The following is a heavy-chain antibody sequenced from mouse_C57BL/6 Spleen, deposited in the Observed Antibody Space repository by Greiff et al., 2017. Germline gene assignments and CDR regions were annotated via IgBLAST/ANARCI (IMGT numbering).Heavy chain of an antibody. CDR1: GYTFTSYW. D-gene: IGHD2-4*01. CDR3: ASGTIYYDSPFAY. V-gene: IGHV1-61*01. Sequence: VQLKQPGAELVRPGSSVKLSCKASGYTFTSYWMDWVKQRPGQGLEWIGNIYPSDSETHYNQKFKDKATLTVDKSSSTAYMQLSSLTSEDSAVYYCASGTIYYDSPFAYWGQGTLVTVSA. CDR2: IYPSDSET. J-gene: IGHJ3*01.